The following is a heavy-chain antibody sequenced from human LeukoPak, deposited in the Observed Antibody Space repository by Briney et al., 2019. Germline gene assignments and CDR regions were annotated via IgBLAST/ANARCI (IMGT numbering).Heavy chain of an antibody. CDR1: GFTFSSYA. CDR2: ISGSGGST. Sequence: GGSLRLSCAASGFTFSSYAMSWVRQAPGKGLEWVSAISGSGGSTYYADSVKGRFTISRDNSKNTLYLQMNSLRAEDTAVYYCAKGQRYYDSSGYLDYWGQGTLVTVSS. CDR3: AKGQRYYDSSGYLDY. V-gene: IGHV3-23*01. D-gene: IGHD3-22*01. J-gene: IGHJ4*02.